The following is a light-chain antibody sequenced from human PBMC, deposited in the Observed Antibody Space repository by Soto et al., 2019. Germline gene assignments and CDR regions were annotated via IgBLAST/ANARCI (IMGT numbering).Light chain of an antibody. CDR3: QQYGTSRT. J-gene: IGKJ1*01. Sequence: PGERATLSCRASQSVTNNYLAWYQQRPGPAPRLLIYGASTRTAGIPDRFTGSGSGTDFTLTISRLEPEDFAVYYCQQYGTSRTFGQGTKVDIK. V-gene: IGKV3-20*01. CDR2: GAS. CDR1: QSVTNNY.